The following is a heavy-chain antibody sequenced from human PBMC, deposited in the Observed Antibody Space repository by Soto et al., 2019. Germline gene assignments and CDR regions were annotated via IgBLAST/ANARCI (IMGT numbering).Heavy chain of an antibody. D-gene: IGHD3-10*01. J-gene: IGHJ5*02. V-gene: IGHV3-21*01. CDR1: GFTFSSYS. CDR2: ISSSSSYI. Sequence: GSLRLSCAASGFTFSSYSMNWVRQAPGKGLEWVSSISSSSSYIYYADSVKGRFTISRDNAKNSLYLQMNSLRAEDTAVYYCARLPYGSGSYYWFDPWGQGTLVTVSS. CDR3: ARLPYGSGSYYWFDP.